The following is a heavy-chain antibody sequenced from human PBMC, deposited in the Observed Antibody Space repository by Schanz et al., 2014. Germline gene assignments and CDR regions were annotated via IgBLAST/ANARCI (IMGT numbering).Heavy chain of an antibody. Sequence: EVQLLESGGGLVEPGGSLRLSCAASGFSFSSYAMGWVRQAPGKGLEWVANIKKDGSEKYYVDSVKGRFTVSRDNAENALYLQMNSLRAEDTGLYFCARGGSGSHYRLDYWGQGTLVTVSS. V-gene: IGHV3-7*01. CDR2: IKKDGSEK. CDR1: GFSFSSYA. J-gene: IGHJ4*02. CDR3: ARGGSGSHYRLDY. D-gene: IGHD1-26*01.